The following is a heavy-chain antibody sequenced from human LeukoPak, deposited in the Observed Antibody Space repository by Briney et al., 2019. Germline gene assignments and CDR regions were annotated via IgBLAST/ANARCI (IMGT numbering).Heavy chain of an antibody. CDR1: GFTVSSNY. CDR2: IYSGGDT. Sequence: GGSLRLSCAASGFTVSSNYVSWVRQAPGKGLEWVSLIYSGGDTYYADSVKGRFTISRDNSKNTLYLQMNSLRAEDTAVYYCAKAQYGGNVWGSGSYLSYWGQGTLVTVSS. D-gene: IGHD3-16*01. J-gene: IGHJ4*02. CDR3: AKAQYGGNVWGSGSYLSY. V-gene: IGHV3-53*01.